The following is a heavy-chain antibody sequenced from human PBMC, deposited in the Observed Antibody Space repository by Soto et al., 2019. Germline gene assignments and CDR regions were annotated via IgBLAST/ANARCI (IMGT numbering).Heavy chain of an antibody. V-gene: IGHV4-31*03. D-gene: IGHD2-21*01. CDR1: GAALNSGNYY. CDR2: IYVTGAV. J-gene: IGHJ5*02. CDR3: ARLRIATNNYKWFDP. Sequence: SAPLYLTCSVSGAALNSGNYYWSWIRQVPGKGLEWIGHIYVTGAVDYNPSLRDRITISQDTSEGQFSLNLRLVTAADTAVYYCARLRIATNNYKWFDPWGQGTLVTVSS.